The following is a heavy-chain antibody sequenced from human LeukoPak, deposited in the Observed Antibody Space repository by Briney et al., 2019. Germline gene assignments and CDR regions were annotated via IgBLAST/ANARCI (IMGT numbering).Heavy chain of an antibody. Sequence: PGGSLRLSCAASGFTVSSNYMSWVRQAPGKGLEWVSVIYSGGSTYYADSVKGRFTISRDNSKNTLYLQMNSLRAEDTAVYHCARETYDFDDYWGQGTLVTVSS. CDR1: GFTVSSNY. CDR3: ARETYDFDDY. D-gene: IGHD3-3*01. CDR2: IYSGGST. V-gene: IGHV3-53*01. J-gene: IGHJ4*02.